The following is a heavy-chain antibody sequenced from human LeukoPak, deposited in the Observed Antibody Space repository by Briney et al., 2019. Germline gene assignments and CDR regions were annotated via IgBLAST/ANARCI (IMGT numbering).Heavy chain of an antibody. V-gene: IGHV3-30*03. Sequence: GGSLRLSCAASGFTFSSSAMSWVRQVPGKGLEWVAVISYDGSNKYYADSVKGRFTISRDNSKNTLYLQMNSLRAEDTAVYYCARVGSGWYVPDAFDIWGQGTMVTVSS. CDR2: ISYDGSNK. CDR1: GFTFSSSA. D-gene: IGHD6-19*01. CDR3: ARVGSGWYVPDAFDI. J-gene: IGHJ3*02.